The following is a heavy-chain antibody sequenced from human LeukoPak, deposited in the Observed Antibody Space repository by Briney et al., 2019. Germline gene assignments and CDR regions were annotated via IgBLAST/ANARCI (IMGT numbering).Heavy chain of an antibody. CDR2: INPKSGGT. CDR3: ARGIGVAGKWDY. J-gene: IGHJ4*02. CDR1: GYTFTSYG. Sequence: GASVKVSCKASGYTFTSYGISWVRQAPGQGLEWMGWINPKSGGTNYAQKFQGRVTMTRDTSISTAYMELSRLRSDDTAVYYCARGIGVAGKWDYWGQGTLVADSS. V-gene: IGHV1-2*02. D-gene: IGHD6-19*01.